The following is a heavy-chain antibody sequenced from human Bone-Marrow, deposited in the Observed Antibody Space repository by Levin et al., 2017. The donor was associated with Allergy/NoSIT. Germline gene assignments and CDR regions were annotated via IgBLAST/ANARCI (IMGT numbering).Heavy chain of an antibody. CDR2: LYNSGTT. D-gene: IGHD3-9*01. J-gene: IGHJ3*02. CDR1: GDSITSGSSY. CDR3: ARERYLDWSVDAFDI. V-gene: IGHV4-61*02. Sequence: PSETLSLTCTVSGDSITSGSSYWSWIRQPAGKVLEWIGRLYNSGTTNYKPSLKSRVTILVDTSNNQFSLRLSSVTAADTAVYYCARERYLDWSVDAFDIWGQGTMVTVSS.